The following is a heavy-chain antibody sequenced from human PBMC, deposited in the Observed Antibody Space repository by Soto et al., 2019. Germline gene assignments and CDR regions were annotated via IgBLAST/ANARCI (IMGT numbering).Heavy chain of an antibody. CDR2: INTYNGNS. D-gene: IGHD2-15*01. V-gene: IGHV1-18*01. J-gene: IGHJ4*02. CDR3: AKDCTGGSYFCIY. Sequence: QVQLVQSAAEVKKPGASVKVSCKASGYTLTNYAISWLRQAPGQGPEWMGWINTYNGNSNYAQKFQGRVTMTTGTSTNTAYMEVRSLTSDDTAVYYCAKDCTGGSYFCIYWGQGTPVTVSS. CDR1: GYTLTNYA.